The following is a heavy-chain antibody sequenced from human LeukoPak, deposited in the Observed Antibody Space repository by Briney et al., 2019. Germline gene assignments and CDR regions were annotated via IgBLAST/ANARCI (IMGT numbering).Heavy chain of an antibody. Sequence: GASVKVSCKASGYTFTTYGISWVRQAPGQGLEWMGWVSANNGNTNYAQKFQGRVTMTTDTSTSTAYMELRSLRSDDTAVYYCARDLIASSSWVDYWGQGTLVTVSS. J-gene: IGHJ4*02. CDR2: VSANNGNT. CDR1: GYTFTTYG. CDR3: ARDLIASSSWVDY. V-gene: IGHV1-18*01. D-gene: IGHD6-13*01.